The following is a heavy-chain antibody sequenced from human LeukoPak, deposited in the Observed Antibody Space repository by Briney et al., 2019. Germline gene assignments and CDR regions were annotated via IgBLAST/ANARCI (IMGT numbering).Heavy chain of an antibody. CDR3: ARARAGDTRDFES. J-gene: IGHJ4*02. D-gene: IGHD2-2*01. CDR1: GFTFSTYT. Sequence: GGSLRLSCAASGFTFSTYTMTWVRQAPGKGLEWVSSITSRSYIYYADSLKGRFTISRDNAQNSLYLQMNSLRAEDTALYYCARARAGDTRDFESWGQGTLVTVSS. CDR2: ITSRSYI. V-gene: IGHV3-21*01.